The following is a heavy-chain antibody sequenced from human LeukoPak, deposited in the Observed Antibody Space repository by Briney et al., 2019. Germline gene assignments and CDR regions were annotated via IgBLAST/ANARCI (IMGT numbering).Heavy chain of an antibody. D-gene: IGHD4-11*01. J-gene: IGHJ6*03. CDR2: IIPIFGTA. Sequence: ASVKVSCKASGGTFSSYAISWVRQAPGQGLEWMGGIIPIFGTANYAQKFQGRVTITADESTSTAYMELSSLRSEDTAVYYCAKDGLQLNYYYYMDVWGKGTTVTVSS. CDR1: GGTFSSYA. CDR3: AKDGLQLNYYYYMDV. V-gene: IGHV1-69*13.